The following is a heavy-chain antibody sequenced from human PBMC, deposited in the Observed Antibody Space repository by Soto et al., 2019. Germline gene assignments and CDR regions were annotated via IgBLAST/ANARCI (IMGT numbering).Heavy chain of an antibody. CDR3: AKDQRWELPVGPFDY. D-gene: IGHD1-26*01. CDR1: GFTFSSYA. Sequence: VGSLRLSCAASGFTFSSYAMSWVRQAPGKGLEWVSAISGSGGSTYYADSVKGRFTISRDNSKNTLYLQMNSLRAEDTAVYYCAKDQRWELPVGPFDYWGQGTLVTVSS. CDR2: ISGSGGST. V-gene: IGHV3-23*01. J-gene: IGHJ4*02.